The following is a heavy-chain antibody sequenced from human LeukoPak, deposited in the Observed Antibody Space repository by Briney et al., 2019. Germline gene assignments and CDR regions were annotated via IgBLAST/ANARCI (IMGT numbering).Heavy chain of an antibody. Sequence: SETLSLTCTVSSGSISGYYWSWIRQPPGKGLEWIGEINHSGSTNYNPSLKSRVTISVDTSKNQFSLKLSSVTAADTAVYYCAKLGLLPGGSGNYMVRWFDPWGQGTLVTVSS. CDR3: AKLGLLPGGSGNYMVRWFDP. V-gene: IGHV4-34*01. CDR2: INHSGST. J-gene: IGHJ5*02. CDR1: SGSISGYY. D-gene: IGHD3-10*01.